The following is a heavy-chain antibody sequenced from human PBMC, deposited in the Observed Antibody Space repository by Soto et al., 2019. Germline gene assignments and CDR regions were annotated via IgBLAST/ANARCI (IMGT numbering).Heavy chain of an antibody. CDR1: GGSITRYY. V-gene: IGHV4-59*01. Sequence: SETLSLTCTVSGGSITRYYWSWLRQPPGKELEWIGSVYFIGSTNYNPSLKSRVTISVDTSKNQFSLNLNSVTTADTAVYYCARGGPPYDYQPRGWLAPCGKGSRAIVSS. CDR2: VYFIGST. D-gene: IGHD3-10*01. J-gene: IGHJ5*02. CDR3: ARGGPPYDYQPRGWLAP.